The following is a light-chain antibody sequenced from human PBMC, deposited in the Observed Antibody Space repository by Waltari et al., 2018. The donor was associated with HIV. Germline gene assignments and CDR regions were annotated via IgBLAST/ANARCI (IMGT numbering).Light chain of an antibody. CDR3: ATWDDSLNGYV. J-gene: IGLJ1*01. Sequence: QSVLTQPPSASGTPGQRVTISCSGSSSNIGSNTVNWYQQLPGTAPKVLIYSNTQRPSGVPDRLSGSKAGTSASLAISGLQSDDEADYYCATWDDSLNGYVFGTGTKVTVL. CDR1: SSNIGSNT. CDR2: SNT. V-gene: IGLV1-44*01.